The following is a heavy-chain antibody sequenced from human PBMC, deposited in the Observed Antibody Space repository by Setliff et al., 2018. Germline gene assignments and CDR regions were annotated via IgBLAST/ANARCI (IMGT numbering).Heavy chain of an antibody. Sequence: PSETLSLTCTVSGGTFTYYYWTWIRQPPGKGLEWIGEINHSGSTNYNPSLKSRVTMSIDTSKNQFSLNLRYVTAADTAVYYCARGRNVAIRLLDSWGQGNLVTVSS. V-gene: IGHV4-34*01. D-gene: IGHD6-6*01. CDR3: ARGRNVAIRLLDS. CDR1: GGTFTYYY. CDR2: INHSGST. J-gene: IGHJ4*02.